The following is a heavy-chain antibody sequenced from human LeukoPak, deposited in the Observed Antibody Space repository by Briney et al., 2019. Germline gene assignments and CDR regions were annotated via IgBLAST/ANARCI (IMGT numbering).Heavy chain of an antibody. Sequence: SETLSLTCTVSAGSLSSGGYYWSWIRQHPGKGLVWIGYIYYSGSTYYNPSLRSRVTTSVDTSKNQFSLKLSSVTAADTAVYYCSRGGRYFDWLSPNAFDIWGQGPMVTVSS. D-gene: IGHD3-9*01. CDR1: AGSLSSGGYY. CDR3: SRGGRYFDWLSPNAFDI. V-gene: IGHV4-31*03. CDR2: IYYSGST. J-gene: IGHJ3*02.